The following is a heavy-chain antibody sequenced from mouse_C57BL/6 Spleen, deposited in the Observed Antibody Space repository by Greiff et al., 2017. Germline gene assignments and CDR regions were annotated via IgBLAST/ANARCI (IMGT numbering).Heavy chain of an antibody. V-gene: IGHV1-55*01. Sequence: QVQLQQPGAELVKPGASVKMSCKASGYTFTSYWITWVKQRPGQGLEWIGDIYPGSGSTKYNEKFKSKATLTVDTSSSTAYMQLSSLTSEYSAVYYCARRDYGYDWYFDVWGTGTTVTVSS. D-gene: IGHD2-2*01. J-gene: IGHJ1*03. CDR3: ARRDYGYDWYFDV. CDR1: GYTFTSYW. CDR2: IYPGSGST.